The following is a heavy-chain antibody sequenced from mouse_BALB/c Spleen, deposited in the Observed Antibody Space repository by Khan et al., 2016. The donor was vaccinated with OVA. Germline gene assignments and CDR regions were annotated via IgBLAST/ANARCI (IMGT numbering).Heavy chain of an antibody. CDR3: ARPPYFSYTLDY. J-gene: IGHJ4*01. Sequence: QIQLVQSGPELKKPGETVKISCKASGYTFTNYGMNWVKQSPGKALKWMGWINTYTGEPTYADDFKGRFAFSLETSASTAYLQINNLKNEDTATEFCARPPYFSYTLDYWGQGTSGTVSS. CDR2: INTYTGEP. D-gene: IGHD2-10*01. V-gene: IGHV9-3-1*01. CDR1: GYTFTNYG.